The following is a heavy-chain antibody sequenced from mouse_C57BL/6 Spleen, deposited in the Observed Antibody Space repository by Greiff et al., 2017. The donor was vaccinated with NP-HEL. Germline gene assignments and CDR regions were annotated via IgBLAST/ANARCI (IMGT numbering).Heavy chain of an antibody. CDR3: ARQGLRPYFDY. CDR1: GYTFTSYW. Sequence: QVQLQQPGAELVMPGASVKLSCKASGYTFTSYWMHWVKQRPGQGLEWIGEIDPSDSYTNYNQKFKGKSTVTVDKSSSTAYMQLSSLTSEDSAVYYCARQGLRPYFDYWGQGTTLTVSS. D-gene: IGHD1-2*01. V-gene: IGHV1-69*01. CDR2: IDPSDSYT. J-gene: IGHJ2*01.